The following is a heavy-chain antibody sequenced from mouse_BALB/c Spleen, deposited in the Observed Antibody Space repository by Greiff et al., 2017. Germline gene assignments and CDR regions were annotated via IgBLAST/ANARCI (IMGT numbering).Heavy chain of an antibody. CDR2: ISDGGSYT. Sequence: EVQRVESGGGLVKPGGSLKLSCAASGFTFSDYYMYWVRQTPEKRLEWVATISDGGSYTYYPDSVKGRFTISRDNAKNNLYLQMSSLKSEDTAMYYCAREGDYYGTPFDYWGQGTTLTVSS. CDR1: GFTFSDYY. D-gene: IGHD1-1*01. J-gene: IGHJ2*01. V-gene: IGHV5-4*02. CDR3: AREGDYYGTPFDY.